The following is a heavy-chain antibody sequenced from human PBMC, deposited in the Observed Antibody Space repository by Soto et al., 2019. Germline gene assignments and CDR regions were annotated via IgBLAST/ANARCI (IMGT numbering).Heavy chain of an antibody. D-gene: IGHD2-2*01. J-gene: IGHJ5*02. V-gene: IGHV1-69*06. CDR2: IIPIFGTA. CDR3: ARGDQLLLMPNWFDP. Sequence: SVKVSCKASGGTFSSYAISWVRQAPGQGLEWMGGIIPIFGTANYAQKFQGRVTITADKSTSTAYMELSSLRSEDTAVYYCARGDQLLLMPNWFDPWGQGTLVTVSS. CDR1: GGTFSSYA.